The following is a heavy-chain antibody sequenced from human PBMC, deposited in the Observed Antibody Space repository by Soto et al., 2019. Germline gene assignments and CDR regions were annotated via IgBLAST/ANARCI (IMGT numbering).Heavy chain of an antibody. V-gene: IGHV4-4*02. CDR2: IHHIGST. CDR1: GVSISNDNW. Sequence: LSLTCVVSGVSISNDNWWSWVRQPPGKGLEWIGEIHHIGSTNYNPSLKSRVTISLDKSKNQFSLKVSSVTAADTAMYYCARSNGMDVWGQGTTVTVSS. J-gene: IGHJ6*02. CDR3: ARSNGMDV.